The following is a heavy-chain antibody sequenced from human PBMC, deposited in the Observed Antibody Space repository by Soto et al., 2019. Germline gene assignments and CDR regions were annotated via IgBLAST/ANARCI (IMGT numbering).Heavy chain of an antibody. CDR1: GFTVSNTY. Sequence: PGGSLRLSCAASGFTVSNTYMTWVRQPPGKGLECVSVIYTAGGTNYADSVKGRFIISRDNSKNTLYLQMNSLRAEDTAVYYCARALPVAKGGFAPWGQGTLVTVSS. CDR2: IYTAGGT. J-gene: IGHJ5*02. CDR3: ARALPVAKGGFAP. D-gene: IGHD2-2*01. V-gene: IGHV3-53*01.